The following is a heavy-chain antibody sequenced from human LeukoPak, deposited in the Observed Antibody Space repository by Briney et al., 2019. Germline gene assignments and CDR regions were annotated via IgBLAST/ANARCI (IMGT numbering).Heavy chain of an antibody. D-gene: IGHD4-17*01. CDR3: AKNYGDYMDV. J-gene: IGHJ6*03. Sequence: GGSLRLSCAASGFAFSSYWMHWVRQAPGKGLEWVSAISGSGGSTYYADSVKGRFTISRDNSKNTLYLQMNSLRAEDTAVYYCAKNYGDYMDVWGKGTTVTISS. CDR2: ISGSGGST. CDR1: GFAFSSYW. V-gene: IGHV3-23*01.